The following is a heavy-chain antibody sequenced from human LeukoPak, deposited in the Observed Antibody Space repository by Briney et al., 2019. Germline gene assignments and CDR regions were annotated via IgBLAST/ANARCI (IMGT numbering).Heavy chain of an antibody. CDR3: AKDRSSPWRGLWFGESKGHGMDV. CDR1: GFTFSSYA. CDR2: ISGSGGST. J-gene: IGHJ6*02. V-gene: IGHV3-23*01. D-gene: IGHD3-10*01. Sequence: PGGSLRLSCAASGFTFSSYAMSWVRQAPGKGLEWVPAISGSGGSTYYADSVKGRFTISRDNSKNTLYLQMNSLRAEDTAVYYCAKDRSSPWRGLWFGESKGHGMDVWGQGTTVTVSS.